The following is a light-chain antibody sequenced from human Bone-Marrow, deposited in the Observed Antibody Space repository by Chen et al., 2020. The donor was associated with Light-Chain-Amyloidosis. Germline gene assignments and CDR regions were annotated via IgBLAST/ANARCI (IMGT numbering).Light chain of an antibody. CDR3: QSADSSGTYEVI. V-gene: IGLV3-25*03. CDR1: DLPKKY. J-gene: IGLJ2*01. CDR2: RDT. Sequence: SYELTQPPSVSVSPRQTARITCSGDDLPKKYAYWYQQKPGQAPVLVIHRDTERPSVISERFSGSSSGTTATLTISGVQAEDEADYHCQSADSSGTYEVIFGGGTKLTVL.